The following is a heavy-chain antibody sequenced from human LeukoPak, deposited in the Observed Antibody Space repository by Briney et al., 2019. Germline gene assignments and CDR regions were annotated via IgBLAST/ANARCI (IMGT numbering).Heavy chain of an antibody. Sequence: GGSLRLSCAASGFSFSSHGMHWVRQAPGKGLEWVAFIRYDVINKYYADSVKGRFTISRDNSENTLYLQMNSLRAEDTAFYYCARPLLYYYGSETYFWFDLWGQGTLVTVSS. CDR2: IRYDVINK. CDR3: ARPLLYYYGSETYFWFDL. D-gene: IGHD3-10*01. J-gene: IGHJ5*02. CDR1: GFSFSSHG. V-gene: IGHV3-30*02.